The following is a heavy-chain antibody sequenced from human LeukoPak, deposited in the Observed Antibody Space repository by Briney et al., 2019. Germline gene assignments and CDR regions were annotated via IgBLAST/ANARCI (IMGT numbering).Heavy chain of an antibody. CDR3: YRESPAQQGDH. D-gene: IGHD6-13*01. CDR1: GFTFSSYE. V-gene: IGHV3-48*03. Sequence: PGGSLRLSCAASGFTFSSYEMNWVRQAPGKGLDWLSYISSSGSTIYYADSVKGRLTIFRDNAKNSLYLQMNSLRAEDTAVYYCYRESPAQQGDHWGQGTLVTVSS. CDR2: ISSSGSTI. J-gene: IGHJ4*02.